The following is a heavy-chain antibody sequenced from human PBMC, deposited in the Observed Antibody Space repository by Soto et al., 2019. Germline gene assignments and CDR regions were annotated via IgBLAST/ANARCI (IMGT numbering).Heavy chain of an antibody. CDR1: GFTFSSYA. D-gene: IGHD3-10*01. CDR3: ARASRVLLLRGGRDV. CDR2: ISYDGSNK. V-gene: IGHV3-30-3*01. J-gene: IGHJ6*02. Sequence: QVQLVESGGGVVQPGRSLRLSCAASGFTFSSYAMHWVRQAPGKGLEWVAVISYDGSNKYYADSVKGRFTISRDNSKNALYLQKDSRIAEDKAVYYCARASRVLLLRGGRDVWGQGTTVTVSS.